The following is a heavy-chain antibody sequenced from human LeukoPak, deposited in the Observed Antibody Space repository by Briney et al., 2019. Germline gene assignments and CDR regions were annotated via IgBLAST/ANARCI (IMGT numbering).Heavy chain of an antibody. J-gene: IGHJ5*02. CDR2: ISSDGNNE. D-gene: IGHD2/OR15-2a*01. Sequence: GGSLRLSCGASGFTFRTYAMHWVRQTPDKGLEWVAFISSDGNNENYADSVKGRFAISRDNSKNTLYLRMNNLTPEDTGAYYCAKGLASTTSYGNWFDPWGQGTLVTVSS. CDR1: GFTFRTYA. V-gene: IGHV3-30*18. CDR3: AKGLASTTSYGNWFDP.